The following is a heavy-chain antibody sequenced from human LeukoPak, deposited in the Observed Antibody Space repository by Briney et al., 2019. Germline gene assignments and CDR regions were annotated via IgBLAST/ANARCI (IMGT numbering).Heavy chain of an antibody. CDR3: ATETNGRHYDY. V-gene: IGHV3-21*06. D-gene: IGHD1-14*01. Sequence: GRSLRLSCTASGLTFSTSGFNWVRQAPGKGLEWVASIGPTGSDRYHADSIKGRFTISRDNANNFLYLQMNSLRAEDTAVYYCATETNGRHYDYWGQGTLLTVSS. CDR2: IGPTGSDR. CDR1: GLTFSTSG. J-gene: IGHJ4*02.